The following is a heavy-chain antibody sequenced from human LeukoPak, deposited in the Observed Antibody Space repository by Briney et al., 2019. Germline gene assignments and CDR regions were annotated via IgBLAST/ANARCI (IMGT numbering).Heavy chain of an antibody. CDR2: IYFTGNT. J-gene: IGHJ4*02. D-gene: IGHD3-3*01. CDR3: ARYDFNKFFDY. Sequence: PSETLSLTCTVSGSSISSVSNDYWTWIRQSPGKGLEWIGYIYFTGNTNYNPSLKSRVTMSVDTSKNQFSLKLSSVTAADTAVYYCARYDFNKFFDYWGQGTLVTVSS. V-gene: IGHV4-61*01. CDR1: GSSISSVSNDY.